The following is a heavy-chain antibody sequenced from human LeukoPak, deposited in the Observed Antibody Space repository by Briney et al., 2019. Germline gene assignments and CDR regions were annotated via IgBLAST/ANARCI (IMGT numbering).Heavy chain of an antibody. CDR3: ARLGTAMVRGFSGMDV. D-gene: IGHD5-18*01. Sequence: SETLSLTCTVSGGSISGYNWSWIRQPPGKGLEWLAYIYDNGNTNYNPSLKSRVTIALDTSKTQFSLRLSSVTAADTAVYYCARLGTAMVRGFSGMDVWGQGTTVTVSS. CDR2: IYDNGNT. CDR1: GGSISGYN. J-gene: IGHJ6*02. V-gene: IGHV4-59*08.